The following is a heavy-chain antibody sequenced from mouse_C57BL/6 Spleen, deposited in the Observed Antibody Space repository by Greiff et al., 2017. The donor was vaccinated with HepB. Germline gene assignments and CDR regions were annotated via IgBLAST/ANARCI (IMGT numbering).Heavy chain of an antibody. D-gene: IGHD2-1*01. J-gene: IGHJ4*01. V-gene: IGHV1-80*01. CDR1: GYAFSSYW. CDR3: ARMSYGIYYAMDY. Sequence: VQLQQSGAELVKPGASVKISCKASGYAFSSYWMNWVKQRPGKGLEWIGQIYPGDGDTNYNGKFKGKATLTADKSSSTAYMQLSSLTSEDSAVYFCARMSYGIYYAMDYWGQGTSVTVSS. CDR2: IYPGDGDT.